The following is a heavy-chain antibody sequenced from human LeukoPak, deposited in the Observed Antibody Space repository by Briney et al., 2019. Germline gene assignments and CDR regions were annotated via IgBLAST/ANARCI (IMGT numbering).Heavy chain of an antibody. Sequence: QPGGSLRLSCAASGFTFSSYSMNWVRQAPGKGLEWVSAISADGDSTYYADSVKGRFTISRDNSKNTLYLQMNGLRPGDTAVYYCAKRRYCTSTSCHDFDYWGQGTLVTVSS. V-gene: IGHV3-23*01. CDR2: ISADGDST. D-gene: IGHD2-2*01. CDR1: GFTFSSYS. CDR3: AKRRYCTSTSCHDFDY. J-gene: IGHJ4*02.